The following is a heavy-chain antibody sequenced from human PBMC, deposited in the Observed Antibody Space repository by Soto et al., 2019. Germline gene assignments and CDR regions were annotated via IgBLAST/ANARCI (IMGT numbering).Heavy chain of an antibody. CDR3: AKEIFGYSYGDYYFDY. D-gene: IGHD5-18*01. V-gene: IGHV3-9*01. CDR1: GFTFDDYA. Sequence: PGGALSLSCAASGFTFDDYAMHWVRQAPGKGLEWVSGISWNSGSIGYADSVKGRFTISRDNAKNSLYLQMNSLRAEDTAVYYCAKEIFGYSYGDYYFDYWGQGTLVTVSS. J-gene: IGHJ4*02. CDR2: ISWNSGSI.